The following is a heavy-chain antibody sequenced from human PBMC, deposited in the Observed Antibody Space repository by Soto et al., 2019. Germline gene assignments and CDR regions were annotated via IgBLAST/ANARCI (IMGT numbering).Heavy chain of an antibody. V-gene: IGHV4-4*02. CDR3: AKNWNFGMDV. Sequence: ASETLSLTCAVSGGSITGNVWWSWVRQPPGQGLEWIGEVYHAGTTYCNPSLKSRVTISADTSKNLLSLKLSSVTAADTAVYYCAKNWNFGMDVWGQGTTVTVSS. CDR2: VYHAGTT. CDR1: GGSITGNVW. D-gene: IGHD1-1*01. J-gene: IGHJ6*02.